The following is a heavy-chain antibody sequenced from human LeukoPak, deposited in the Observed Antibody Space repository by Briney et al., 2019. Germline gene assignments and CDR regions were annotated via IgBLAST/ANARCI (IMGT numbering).Heavy chain of an antibody. J-gene: IGHJ5*01. CDR1: GYSFTSYW. V-gene: IGHV5-51*01. Sequence: GESLKISCKGSGYSFTSYWITWVRRMPGKGLEWMGIIYPGDSDTRYSPSFQGQVTISADKSIRTAYLQWRSLKASGTAMYYCARAKPAAGTSVADGNTWFDSWGQGTLVTVSS. D-gene: IGHD6-13*01. CDR2: IYPGDSDT. CDR3: ARAKPAAGTSVADGNTWFDS.